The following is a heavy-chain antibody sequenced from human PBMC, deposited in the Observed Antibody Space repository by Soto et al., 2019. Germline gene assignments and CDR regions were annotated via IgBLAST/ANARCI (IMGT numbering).Heavy chain of an antibody. CDR3: ASLITPPPDGGNPLGWGYYGMDV. D-gene: IGHD2-15*01. Sequence: QVQLQESGPGLVKPSQTLSLTCTVSGGSISSGGYYWSWIRQHPGKGLEWIGYIYYSGSTYYNPSLKGRVTISGDPSKNQFSLKLSSVAAADTAVYYCASLITPPPDGGNPLGWGYYGMDVWGQGTTVTVSS. V-gene: IGHV4-31*03. CDR2: IYYSGST. CDR1: GGSISSGGYY. J-gene: IGHJ6*02.